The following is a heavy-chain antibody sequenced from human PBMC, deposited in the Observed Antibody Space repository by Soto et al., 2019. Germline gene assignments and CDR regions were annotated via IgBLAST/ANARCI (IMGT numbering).Heavy chain of an antibody. CDR1: GFTFSSYS. D-gene: IGHD6-6*01. J-gene: IGHJ6*02. Sequence: GGSLRLSCAASGFTFSSYSMNWVRQAPGKGLEWVSYISSSSTIYYADSVKGRFTISRDNAKNSLYLQMNSLRDEDTAVYYCAREVDSSSSFRYYYYGMDVWGQGTTVTVSS. CDR3: AREVDSSSSFRYYYYGMDV. V-gene: IGHV3-48*02. CDR2: ISSSSTI.